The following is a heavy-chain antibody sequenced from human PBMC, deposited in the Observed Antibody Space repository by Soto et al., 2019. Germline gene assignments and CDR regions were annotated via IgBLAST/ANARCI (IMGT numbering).Heavy chain of an antibody. J-gene: IGHJ4*02. V-gene: IGHV3-30-3*01. CDR3: AREGDYGDYY. D-gene: IGHD4-17*01. CDR2: ISYDGSNK. Sequence: QVQLVESGGGVVQPGRSLRLSCAASGFTFSSYAMHWVRQAPGKGLEWVAVISYDGSNKYYADSVKGRFTISRDNSKNTLYLQRNSLRAEDTAVYYCAREGDYGDYYWGQGTLVTVSS. CDR1: GFTFSSYA.